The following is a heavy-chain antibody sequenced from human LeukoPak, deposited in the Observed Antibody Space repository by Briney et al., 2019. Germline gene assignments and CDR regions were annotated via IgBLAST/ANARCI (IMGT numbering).Heavy chain of an antibody. CDR3: AKSGLFYSSGWFDY. D-gene: IGHD6-19*01. J-gene: IGHJ4*02. V-gene: IGHV3-23*01. CDR1: GFTFSSYA. CDR2: ISGSGGST. Sequence: SGGSLRLSCAASGFTFSSYAMSWVRQAPGKGLEWVSAISGSGGSTYYADSVKGRFTISRDNSKNTLYLQMNSLRAEDTAVYYCAKSGLFYSSGWFDYWGQGTLVTVSS.